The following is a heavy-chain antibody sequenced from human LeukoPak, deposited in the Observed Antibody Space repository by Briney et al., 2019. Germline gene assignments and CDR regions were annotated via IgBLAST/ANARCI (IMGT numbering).Heavy chain of an antibody. CDR2: ISYDGSNK. V-gene: IGHV3-30*18. D-gene: IGHD5-18*01. J-gene: IGHJ6*02. Sequence: GGSLRLSCAASGFTFSSYAMSWVRQAPGKGLEWVAVISYDGSNKYYADSVKGRFTISRDNSKNTLYLQMNSLRAEDTAVYYCAKEDTAMVWEVFRYYYYGMGVWGQGTTVTVSS. CDR1: GFTFSSYA. CDR3: AKEDTAMVWEVFRYYYYGMGV.